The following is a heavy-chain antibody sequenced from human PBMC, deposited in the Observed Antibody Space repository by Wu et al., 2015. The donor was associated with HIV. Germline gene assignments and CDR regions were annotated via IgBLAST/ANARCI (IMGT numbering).Heavy chain of an antibody. CDR2: ISAYNGKI. D-gene: IGHD6-13*01. CDR3: ARAPAIEAAGTVDY. V-gene: IGHV1-18*03. CDR1: GFTFTSFG. J-gene: IGHJ4*02. Sequence: QVQLVQSGPEVKKPGASVKVSCKASGFTFTSFGISWLRRAPGQGLEWMGWISAYNGKINYEQKVQDRVIMTKDPSTSTVYMELRNLRSDDMAVYYCARAPAIEAAGTVDYWGQGTLVIVSS.